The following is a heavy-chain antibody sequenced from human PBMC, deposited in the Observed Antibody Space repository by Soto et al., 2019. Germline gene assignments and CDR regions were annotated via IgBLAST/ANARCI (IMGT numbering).Heavy chain of an antibody. CDR1: GYTFTSYG. V-gene: IGHV1-18*01. Sequence: QVQLVQSGAEVKKPGASVKVSCKASGYTFTSYGISWVRQAPGQGLGWLGWIGTYNGDTNYAQNFQGRVTMTTDTSTRTVYMELRSLRSDDSAVYYCARVRADLGXXXGRXCXXXXNGMDVWGQGTTVTVSS. J-gene: IGHJ6*02. CDR3: ARVRADLGXXXGRXCXXXXNGMDV. D-gene: IGHD2-15*01. CDR2: IGTYNGDT.